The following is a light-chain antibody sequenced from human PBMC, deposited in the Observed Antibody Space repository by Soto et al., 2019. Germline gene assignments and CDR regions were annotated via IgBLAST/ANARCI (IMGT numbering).Light chain of an antibody. CDR1: QRISRN. J-gene: IGKJ5*01. V-gene: IGKV3D-15*01. CDR2: GAS. Sequence: EIVMTQSPATLSVSPGESATLSCRASQRISRNLAWYQQKPGQAPRLLIYGASSRASGIPDRFSGSGSGTDFTLTISSLEPEDSAVYYCQQYNDWPITFGQGTRLEIK. CDR3: QQYNDWPIT.